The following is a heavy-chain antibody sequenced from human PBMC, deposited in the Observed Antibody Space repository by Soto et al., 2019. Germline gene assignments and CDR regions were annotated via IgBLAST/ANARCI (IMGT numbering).Heavy chain of an antibody. CDR2: ISAYNGNT. D-gene: IGHD3-3*01. CDR3: ARAHYDFWSGYYTAEYFQH. Sequence: QVQLVQSGAEVKKPGASVKVSCKASGYTFTSYGISWVRQAPGQGLEWMGWISAYNGNTNYAQKLQGRVTMTTDTSTSTAYMEMRSLSSEDTAVYYCARAHYDFWSGYYTAEYFQHWGQGTLVTVSS. J-gene: IGHJ1*01. V-gene: IGHV1-18*01. CDR1: GYTFTSYG.